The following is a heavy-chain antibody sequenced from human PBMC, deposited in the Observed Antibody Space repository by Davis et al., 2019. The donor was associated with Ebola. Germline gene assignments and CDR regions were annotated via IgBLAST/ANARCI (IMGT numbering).Heavy chain of an antibody. CDR2: IYYSGST. D-gene: IGHD6-19*01. CDR3: ARNAEQWLDPNLDY. Sequence: PSETLSLTCTVSGGSISSYYWSWIRQPPGKGLEWIGYIYYSGSTNYNPSLKSRVTISVDTSKNQFSLKLSSVTAADTAVYYCARNAEQWLDPNLDYWGQGTLVTVSS. CDR1: GGSISSYY. J-gene: IGHJ4*02. V-gene: IGHV4-59*01.